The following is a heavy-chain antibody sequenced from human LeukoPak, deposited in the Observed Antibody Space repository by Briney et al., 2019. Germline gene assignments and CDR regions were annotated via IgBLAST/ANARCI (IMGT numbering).Heavy chain of an antibody. CDR1: GFTLSNYE. J-gene: IGHJ4*02. CDR2: IYSGGST. Sequence: PGGSLRLSCAASGFTLSNYEMNWVRQAPGKGLEWVSIIYSGGSTYYADSVKGRFTISRDNSKNTLYLQMNSLRGEDTAVYYCAREQDGGYDWGQGTLVTVSS. D-gene: IGHD6-25*01. CDR3: AREQDGGYD. V-gene: IGHV3-53*01.